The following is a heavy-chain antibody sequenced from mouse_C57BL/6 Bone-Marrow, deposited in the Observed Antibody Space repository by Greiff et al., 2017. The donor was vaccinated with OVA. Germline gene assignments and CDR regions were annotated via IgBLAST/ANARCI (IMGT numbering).Heavy chain of an antibody. CDR1: GYTFTSYW. D-gene: IGHD2-2*01. CDR3: AKRGSTMVTTNCDY. J-gene: IGHJ2*01. V-gene: IGHV1-64*01. CDR2: IHPNSGST. Sequence: QVQRQQLGAELVKPGASVKLSCKASGYTFTSYWMHWVKQRPGQGVEWIGMIHPNSGSTNYNEKFKSKATLTVDKSSSKAYMQLSSLTSEDSAVFYCAKRGSTMVTTNCDYWGQGTTLTVSS.